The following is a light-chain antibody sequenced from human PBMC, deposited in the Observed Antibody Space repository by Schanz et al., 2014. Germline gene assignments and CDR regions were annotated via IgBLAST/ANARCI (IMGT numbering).Light chain of an antibody. CDR1: QSVSSY. J-gene: IGKJ2*01. CDR3: QHET. CDR2: DTS. V-gene: IGKV3-11*01. Sequence: DIVLTQSPATLSLSPGERATLSCRASQSVSSYLAWYQHIPGQAPRLLIYDTSNRATGIPARFSGSGSGTDFTLTISSLEPEDFATYYCQHETFGQGTKLEIK.